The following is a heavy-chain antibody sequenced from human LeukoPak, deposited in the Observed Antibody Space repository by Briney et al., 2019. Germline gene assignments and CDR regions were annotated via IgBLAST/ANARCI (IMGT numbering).Heavy chain of an antibody. Sequence: GASVKVSFKASGYTFIVYYMHWVRQAPGQGLEWMGWIHPNRRKTKYVQKFQGRVTMTRDTSISTAYMELSGLTSDDTAVYYCARDPLGQDYNFDYWGQGTLVTVS. D-gene: IGHD4-11*01. J-gene: IGHJ4*02. CDR1: GYTFIVYY. CDR2: IHPNRRKT. CDR3: ARDPLGQDYNFDY. V-gene: IGHV1-2*02.